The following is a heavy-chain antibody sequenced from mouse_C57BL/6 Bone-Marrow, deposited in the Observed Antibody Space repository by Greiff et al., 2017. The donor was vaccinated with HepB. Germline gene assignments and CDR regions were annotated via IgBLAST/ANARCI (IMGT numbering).Heavy chain of an antibody. Sequence: DVKLVESGGGLVKPGGSLKLSCAASGFTFSSYAMSWVRQTPEKRLEWVATISDGGSYTYYPDNVKGRFTISRDNAKNNLYLQMSHLKSEDTAMYYCARIKLGRDFDYWGQGTTLTVSS. CDR1: GFTFSSYA. J-gene: IGHJ2*01. CDR3: ARIKLGRDFDY. V-gene: IGHV5-4*03. CDR2: ISDGGSYT. D-gene: IGHD4-1*01.